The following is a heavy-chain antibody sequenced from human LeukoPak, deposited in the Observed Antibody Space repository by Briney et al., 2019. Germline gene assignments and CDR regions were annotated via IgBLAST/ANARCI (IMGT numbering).Heavy chain of an antibody. D-gene: IGHD3-10*01. CDR2: IYTSGST. CDR1: GSSISSYY. V-gene: IGHV4-4*07. CDR3: ARGAPSRPHYYYGSDNWFDP. Sequence: PSATLSLTGAVSGSSISSYYWSGSRPPAGKGLEGIGRIYTSGSTNYNPSLKSRVTMSVDTSKNQFSLKLSSVTAADTAVYYCARGAPSRPHYYYGSDNWFDPGGQGTLVTVS. J-gene: IGHJ5*02.